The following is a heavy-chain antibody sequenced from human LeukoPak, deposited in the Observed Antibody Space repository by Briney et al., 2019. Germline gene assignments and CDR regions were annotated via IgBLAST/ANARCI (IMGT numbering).Heavy chain of an antibody. CDR1: GFTFNNIG. CDR3: AKAHFAAGYYGMDV. Sequence: PGRSLRLSCAASGFTFNNIGMHWVRQAPGKGLEWVSSISSSSSYIYYADSVKGRFTISRDNSKNTLYLQMNSLRAEDTAVYYCAKAHFAAGYYGMDVWGQGTTVTVSS. D-gene: IGHD3-3*02. J-gene: IGHJ6*02. CDR2: ISSSSSYI. V-gene: IGHV3-21*04.